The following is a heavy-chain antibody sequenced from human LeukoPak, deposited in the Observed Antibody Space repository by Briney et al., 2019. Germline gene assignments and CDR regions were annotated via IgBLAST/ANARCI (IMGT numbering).Heavy chain of an antibody. CDR3: ARGEWWFLDY. CDR1: GYTFTGYY. V-gene: IGHV1-2*02. D-gene: IGHD2-15*01. CDR2: INPNSGVT. J-gene: IGHJ4*02. Sequence: ASVKVSCKASGYTFTGYYMHWVRQAPGQGLEWMGWINPNSGVTNYAQKFQGRVTMTRDTSIGTAYMELNRLTSDDTAVYYCARGEWWFLDYWGQETLVTVSS.